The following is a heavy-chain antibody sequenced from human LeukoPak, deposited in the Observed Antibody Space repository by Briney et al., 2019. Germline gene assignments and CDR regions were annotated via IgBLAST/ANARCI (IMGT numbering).Heavy chain of an antibody. CDR1: GFTFSSYA. CDR3: ARDLGYEEQPKYYFDY. D-gene: IGHD6-13*01. V-gene: IGHV3-30-3*01. Sequence: AGGSLRLSCAASGFTFSSYAMHWVRQAPGKGLEWVAVISYDGSNKYYADSVKGRFTISRDNSKNTLYLQMNSLRAEDTAVYYCARDLGYEEQPKYYFDYWGQGTLVTVSS. CDR2: ISYDGSNK. J-gene: IGHJ4*02.